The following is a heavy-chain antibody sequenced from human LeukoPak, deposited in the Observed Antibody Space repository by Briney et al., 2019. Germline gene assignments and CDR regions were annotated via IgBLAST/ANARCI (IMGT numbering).Heavy chain of an antibody. V-gene: IGHV4-59*01. CDR1: GGSISSYY. CDR2: IYYSGST. D-gene: IGHD2-2*02. J-gene: IGHJ3*02. Sequence: PSETLSLTCTVSGGSISSYYWSWIRQPPGKGLEWVGYIYYSGSTNYNPSLESRVTISVDTSKNQFSLKLSSVTAADTAVYYCARADIVVVPAAIRGAFDIWGQGTMVTVSS. CDR3: ARADIVVVPAAIRGAFDI.